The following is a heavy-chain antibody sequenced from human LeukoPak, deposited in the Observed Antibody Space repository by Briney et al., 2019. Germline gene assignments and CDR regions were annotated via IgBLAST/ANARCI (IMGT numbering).Heavy chain of an antibody. CDR2: ILADGVET. Sequence: GGSLRLSCVASGFTFSNYAMSWVRQAPGKGLEWVSAILADGVETHYADSVRGRFTTSRDNSKNSLYLQMNSLRAEDTAVYYCARDLSLNWFDPWGQGTLVTVSS. J-gene: IGHJ5*02. CDR3: ARDLSLNWFDP. CDR1: GFTFSNYA. V-gene: IGHV3-23*01.